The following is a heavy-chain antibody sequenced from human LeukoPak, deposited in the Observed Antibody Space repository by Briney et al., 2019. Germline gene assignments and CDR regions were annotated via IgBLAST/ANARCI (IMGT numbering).Heavy chain of an antibody. D-gene: IGHD3-10*01. CDR2: ISSSGSTI. CDR1: GFTFSNYE. Sequence: GGSLRLSCAASGFTFSNYEMNWVRQAPGKGLEWVSYISSSGSTIYYADSVKGRFTISRDNAKNSLYLQMNSLRAEDTAVYYCARSSELLWFGELWGAFDIWGQGTMVTVSS. CDR3: ARSSELLWFGELWGAFDI. V-gene: IGHV3-48*03. J-gene: IGHJ3*02.